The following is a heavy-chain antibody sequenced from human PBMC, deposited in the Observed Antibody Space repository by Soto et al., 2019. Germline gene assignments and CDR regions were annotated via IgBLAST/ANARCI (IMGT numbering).Heavy chain of an antibody. CDR3: ASWADAPDEAQFQH. J-gene: IGHJ1*01. CDR2: IKQDGSEK. Sequence: EVQLVESGGGFVQPGGSLRLSCAGSGFRFSSSWMSWVRQAPGKGLEGVAHIKQDGSEKYYVDSAKGRFNISRENDKTSLYLQMNNLRAEDTAVYYCASWADAPDEAQFQHCGKGTLVTVSS. V-gene: IGHV3-7*01. D-gene: IGHD3-16*01. CDR1: GFRFSSSW.